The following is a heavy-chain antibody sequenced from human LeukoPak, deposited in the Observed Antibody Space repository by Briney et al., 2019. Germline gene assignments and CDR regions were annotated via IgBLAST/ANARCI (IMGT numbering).Heavy chain of an antibody. D-gene: IGHD5-12*01. CDR1: GFTFSSYA. Sequence: GGSLRLSCAASGFTFSSYAMHWVRQAPGKGLEWVAVILYDGSNKYYADSVKGRFTISRDNSKNTLYLQMNSLRAEDTAVYYCARAGYSGYDSGGYYFDYWGQGTLVTVSS. CDR2: ILYDGSNK. CDR3: ARAGYSGYDSGGYYFDY. V-gene: IGHV3-30-3*01. J-gene: IGHJ4*02.